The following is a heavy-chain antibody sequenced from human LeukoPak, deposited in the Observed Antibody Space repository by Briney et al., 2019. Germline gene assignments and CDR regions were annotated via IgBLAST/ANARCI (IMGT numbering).Heavy chain of an antibody. V-gene: IGHV4-39*07. CDR2: IYYTGNT. Sequence: PSETLSLTCTVSGVSISSSYSYWGWIRQPPGMGLEWIGSIYYTGNTYYNASLKSQVSISIDTSKNQFSLKLSSVTAADTAVYYCARERLGGIADYWGQRTLVTVSS. J-gene: IGHJ4*02. CDR3: ARERLGGIADY. D-gene: IGHD6-13*01. CDR1: GVSISSSYSY.